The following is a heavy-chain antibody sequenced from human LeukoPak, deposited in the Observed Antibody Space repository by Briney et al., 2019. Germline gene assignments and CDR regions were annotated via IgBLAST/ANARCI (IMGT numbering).Heavy chain of an antibody. CDR2: INHSGST. Sequence: PSETLSLTCAVYGGSFSGYYWSWIRQSPGKGLEWIGEINHSGSTNYNPSLKSRVTISVDTSKNQFSLKLSSVTAEDTAVYYCARGYYYDSSFLGYWGQGTLVTVSP. V-gene: IGHV4-34*01. D-gene: IGHD3-22*01. J-gene: IGHJ4*02. CDR1: GGSFSGYY. CDR3: ARGYYYDSSFLGY.